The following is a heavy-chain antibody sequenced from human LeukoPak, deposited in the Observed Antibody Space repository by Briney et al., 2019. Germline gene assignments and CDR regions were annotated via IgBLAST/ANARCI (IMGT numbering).Heavy chain of an antibody. D-gene: IGHD6-13*01. J-gene: IGHJ4*02. V-gene: IGHV4-39*01. CDR2: IYYSGST. Sequence: SETLSLTCTVSGGSISSSSYYWGWIRQPPGKGLEWIGRIYYSGSTYYNPSLKSRVTISVDTSKNQFSLKLSSVTAADTAVYYCASSIAAAGTEKGIDYWGQGTLVTVSS. CDR3: ASSIAAAGTEKGIDY. CDR1: GGSISSSSYY.